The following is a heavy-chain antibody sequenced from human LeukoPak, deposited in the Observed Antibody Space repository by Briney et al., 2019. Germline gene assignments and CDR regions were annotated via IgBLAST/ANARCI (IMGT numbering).Heavy chain of an antibody. V-gene: IGHV1-2*06. CDR1: GYTFTGYY. CDR3: ARARDGYNPDFDY. D-gene: IGHD5-24*01. CDR2: INPNSGGT. J-gene: IGHJ4*02. Sequence: ASVKVSCKASGYTFTGYYMHWVRQAPGQGLEWMGRINPNSGGTNYAQKFQGGVTMTRDTSISTAYMELSRLRSDDTAVYYCARARDGYNPDFDYWGQGTLVTVSS.